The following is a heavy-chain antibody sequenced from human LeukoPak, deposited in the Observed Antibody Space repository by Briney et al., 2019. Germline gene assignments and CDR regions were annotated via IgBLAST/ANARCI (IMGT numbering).Heavy chain of an antibody. D-gene: IGHD1-26*01. CDR1: GFTFSSYG. CDR2: ISYDGSNK. V-gene: IGHV3-30*19. Sequence: GGSLRLSCAASGFTFSSYGMHWVRQAPGKGLEWVAFISYDGSNKYYADSVKGRFTISRDNSKNTLYLQMNSLRAEDTAVYYCARSKWSAFDIWGQGTMVTVSS. J-gene: IGHJ3*02. CDR3: ARSKWSAFDI.